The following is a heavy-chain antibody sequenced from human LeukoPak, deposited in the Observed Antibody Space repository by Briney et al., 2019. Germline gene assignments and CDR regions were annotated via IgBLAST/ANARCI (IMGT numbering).Heavy chain of an antibody. CDR2: IYSDGSRT. V-gene: IGHV3-74*01. CDR1: GFTFSTYW. CDR3: ARSGRGGAFDI. Sequence: GGSLRLSCAASGFTFSTYWMHWVRQAPGKGLVWVSRIYSDGSRTNYADSVKGRFTISGDNAKNTQYLQMNSLRAEDTAVYYCARSGRGGAFDIWGQGTTVTVSS. J-gene: IGHJ3*02. D-gene: IGHD1-26*01.